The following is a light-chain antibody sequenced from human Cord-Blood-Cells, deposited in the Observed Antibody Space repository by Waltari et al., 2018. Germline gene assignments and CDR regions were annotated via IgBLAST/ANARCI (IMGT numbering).Light chain of an antibody. J-gene: IGKJ4*01. CDR3: QQYYSTPLT. Sequence: DIQVTQSPSSLSASLGDRVTITLRASQGISNSLAWYQQKPGKAPKLLLYAASRMESGVPSRFSGSGSGTDYTLTISSLQPEDFATYYCQQYYSTPLTFGGGTKVEIK. CDR1: QGISNS. CDR2: AAS. V-gene: IGKV1-NL1*01.